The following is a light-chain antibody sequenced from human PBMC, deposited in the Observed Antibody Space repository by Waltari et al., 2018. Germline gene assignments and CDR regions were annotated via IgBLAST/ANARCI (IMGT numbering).Light chain of an antibody. V-gene: IGLV2-11*01. CDR2: EVS. Sequence: QSALTQPRSVSGSPGQSVTLSCTGAGSDVGGYNYVPWYQQHPGKAPKLMLDEVSKRPSGVPDRFSGSKSGNTASLTISGLQAEDEADYYCCSYAGDYSWIFGGGTKVTVL. CDR1: GSDVGGYNY. J-gene: IGLJ2*01. CDR3: CSYAGDYSWI.